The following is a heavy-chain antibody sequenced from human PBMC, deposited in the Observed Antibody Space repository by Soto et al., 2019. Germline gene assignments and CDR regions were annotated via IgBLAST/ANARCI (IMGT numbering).Heavy chain of an antibody. CDR3: ARTTYYDFWSGLGIYDY. D-gene: IGHD3-3*01. CDR2: ISSSGGST. Sequence: GVSLRLSCAASGFTFRSYAMGWVRQAPGKGLEWVSTISSSGGSTYYGDSVKGRFTISRDNSKNTLYLQMNSLRADDTALYYCARTTYYDFWSGLGIYDYWGQGTLVTVSS. V-gene: IGHV3-23*01. CDR1: GFTFRSYA. J-gene: IGHJ4*02.